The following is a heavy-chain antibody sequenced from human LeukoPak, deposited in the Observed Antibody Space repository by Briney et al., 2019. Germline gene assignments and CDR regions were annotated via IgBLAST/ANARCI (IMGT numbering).Heavy chain of an antibody. CDR3: ARDLGSSSWYSGY. J-gene: IGHJ4*02. D-gene: IGHD6-13*01. Sequence: GGSLRLSCAASGFTLSSYWMSWVRQAPGKGLEWVANIKQDGSEKNYVNSVKGRFTISRDNAKNSLYLQMNSLRAEDTAVYYCARDLGSSSWYSGYWGQGALVTVSS. V-gene: IGHV3-7*01. CDR2: IKQDGSEK. CDR1: GFTLSSYW.